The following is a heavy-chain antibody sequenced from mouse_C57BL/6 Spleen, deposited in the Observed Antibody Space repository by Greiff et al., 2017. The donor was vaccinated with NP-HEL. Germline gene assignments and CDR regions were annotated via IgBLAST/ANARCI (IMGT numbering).Heavy chain of an antibody. J-gene: IGHJ4*01. V-gene: IGHV5-17*01. D-gene: IGHD2-5*01. Sequence: EVQLQESGGGLVKPGGSLKLSCAASGFTFSDYGMHWVRQAPEKGLEWVAYISSGSSTIYYADTVKGRFTISRDNAKNTLFLQMTSLRSEDTAMYYCARGESNYEGYAMDYWGQGTSVTVSS. CDR2: ISSGSSTI. CDR3: ARGESNYEGYAMDY. CDR1: GFTFSDYG.